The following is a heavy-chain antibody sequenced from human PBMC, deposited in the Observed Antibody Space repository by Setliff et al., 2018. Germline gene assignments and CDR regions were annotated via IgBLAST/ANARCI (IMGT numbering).Heavy chain of an antibody. J-gene: IGHJ5*02. CDR3: ARVWRSSSWYWFDP. Sequence: ASVKVSCKASGYTFTSYAMNWVRQAPGQELEWMGWINTNTGNPTYAQGFTGRFVFSLDTSVSTAYLQISSLKAEDTAVYYCARVWRSSSWYWFDPWGQGTLVTVSS. D-gene: IGHD6-13*01. CDR2: INTNTGNP. CDR1: GYTFTSYA. V-gene: IGHV7-4-1*02.